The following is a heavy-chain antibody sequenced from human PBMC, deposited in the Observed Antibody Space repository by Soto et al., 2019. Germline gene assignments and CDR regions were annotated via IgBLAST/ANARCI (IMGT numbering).Heavy chain of an antibody. J-gene: IGHJ6*02. CDR2: IYHSGST. D-gene: IGHD2-21*02. Sequence: SETLSLTCAVSGGSISSGNWWSWVRQPTGKGLEWIGEIYHSGSTNYHPSLKSRVTISVDKSKNQFSLKLSSVTAADTAVYYRARIGGDCGGDCYPFGSDHYGMDVWGPGTTVTVSS. CDR1: GGSISSGNW. CDR3: ARIGGDCGGDCYPFGSDHYGMDV. V-gene: IGHV4-4*02.